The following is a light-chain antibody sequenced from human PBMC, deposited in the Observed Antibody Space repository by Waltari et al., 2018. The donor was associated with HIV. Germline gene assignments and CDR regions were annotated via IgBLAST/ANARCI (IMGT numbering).Light chain of an antibody. CDR1: TPPIERNT. V-gene: IGLV1-44*01. CDR2: GKN. CDR3: ASWDDSLNGPV. J-gene: IGLJ2*01. Sequence: QSVLTQPPSASGTPEQSVTISCSGSTPPIERNTVRWFQKFPGTAPKVLIYGKNQRPSGVPDRFSGSKSGTSASLAISGLQSEDEADYYCASWDDSLNGPVFGGGTKLTVV.